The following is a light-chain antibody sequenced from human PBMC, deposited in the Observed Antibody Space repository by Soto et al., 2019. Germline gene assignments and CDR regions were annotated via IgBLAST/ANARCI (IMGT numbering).Light chain of an antibody. J-gene: IGLJ1*01. V-gene: IGLV1-44*01. CDR3: CSYVGATTYV. CDR2: SNY. Sequence: QSVLTQPPSATGTPGQRVTISCSGSSSNIESNTVTWYQQLPGTAPKLVIYSNYDRPSGVPDRFSGSTSGSTASLTISGLQAEDEAEYYCCSYVGATTYVFGSGTKVTVL. CDR1: SSNIESNT.